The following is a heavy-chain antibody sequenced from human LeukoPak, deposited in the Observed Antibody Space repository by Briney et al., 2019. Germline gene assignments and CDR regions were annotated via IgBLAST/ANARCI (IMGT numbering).Heavy chain of an antibody. D-gene: IGHD3-22*01. Sequence: SETLSLTCTVPGGSFSSYYWSWIRQPAGKGLEWIGRLYTSGSTNYNPSLKSRVTMSVDTSKNQFSLKLTSMTAADTAVYYCARGGSSGYYYGWGQGTLVTVSS. CDR3: ARGGSSGYYYG. J-gene: IGHJ4*02. V-gene: IGHV4-4*07. CDR1: GGSFSSYY. CDR2: LYTSGST.